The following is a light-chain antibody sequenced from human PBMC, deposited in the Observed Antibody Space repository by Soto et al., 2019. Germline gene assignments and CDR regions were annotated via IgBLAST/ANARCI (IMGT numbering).Light chain of an antibody. CDR3: SSYSSSSPLRV. Sequence: QSALTQPASVSGSPGQSITISCTGTSIDVGGHNYVSWYQHHPGKAPKIMIYGVTNRPSGVSNRFSGSKSGNTASLTISGLQAEDEADYYCSSYSSSSPLRVFGTGTKVTVL. CDR1: SIDVGGHNY. CDR2: GVT. J-gene: IGLJ1*01. V-gene: IGLV2-14*01.